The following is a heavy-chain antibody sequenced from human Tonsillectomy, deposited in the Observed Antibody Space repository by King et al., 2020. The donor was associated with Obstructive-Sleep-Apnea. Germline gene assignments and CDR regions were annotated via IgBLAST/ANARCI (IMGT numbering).Heavy chain of an antibody. CDR2: IKSKVNGETI. V-gene: IGHV3-15*01. CDR1: GFIFSNAW. CDR3: VAGIAFDI. J-gene: IGHJ3*02. Sequence: VQLVESGGDLVKPGGSLRLFCTGSGFIFSNAWMSWFRQAPGKGLEWLGRIKSKVNGETIDYAAPVKGRFTISRDDSKSTVYLQMNSLKIEDTGIYYCVAGIAFDIWGQGTMVTVSS. D-gene: IGHD2-21*01.